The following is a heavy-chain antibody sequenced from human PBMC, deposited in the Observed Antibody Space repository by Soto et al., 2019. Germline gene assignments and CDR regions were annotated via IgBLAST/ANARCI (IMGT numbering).Heavy chain of an antibody. CDR1: GYTFSSSP. Sequence: WASVKVSCKASGYTFSSSPLHWVRQAPGQGREWMGWINTASDDTKYSQKFQDRVTLTRDTSTSTVYMELSSLRSEDTAVYYCAREGRFLEWFPSAYFDYWGQGTLVTVSS. CDR2: INTASDDT. V-gene: IGHV1-3*04. J-gene: IGHJ4*02. D-gene: IGHD3-3*01. CDR3: AREGRFLEWFPSAYFDY.